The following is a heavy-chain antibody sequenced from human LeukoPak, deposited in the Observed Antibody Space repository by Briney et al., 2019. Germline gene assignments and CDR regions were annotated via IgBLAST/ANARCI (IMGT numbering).Heavy chain of an antibody. CDR1: GGSISSRHHY. CDR2: TDYSGTT. CDR3: ASGELPDAFDI. D-gene: IGHD2-15*01. Sequence: SETLSLTCTVSGGSISSRHHYWGWVRQPPGRGLEWIGTTDYSGTTYYNPSLKSRVTISVDRSKNQFSLKLSSVTAADTAVYYCASGELPDAFDIWGQGTMVTVSS. J-gene: IGHJ3*02. V-gene: IGHV4-39*07.